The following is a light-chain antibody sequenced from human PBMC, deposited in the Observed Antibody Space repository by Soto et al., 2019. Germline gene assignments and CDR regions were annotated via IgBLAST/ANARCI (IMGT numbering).Light chain of an antibody. Sequence: DIQMTQSPSSLSASVGDRVTLTCRASQSISKYLNWYQVKSGKGPKLLIYGTSTLQSEVPSRFSGSGSGTHFTLTMSNLQPEDFAVYYCQQGYSPLLTFGGGTRVEIK. J-gene: IGKJ4*01. V-gene: IGKV1-39*01. CDR2: GTS. CDR1: QSISKY. CDR3: QQGYSPLLT.